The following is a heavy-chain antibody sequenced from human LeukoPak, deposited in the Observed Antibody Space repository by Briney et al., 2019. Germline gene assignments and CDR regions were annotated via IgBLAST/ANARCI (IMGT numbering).Heavy chain of an antibody. CDR3: ATGRPSSGWWGMDV. J-gene: IGHJ6*04. D-gene: IGHD6-19*01. CDR1: GYTFTSYD. V-gene: IGHV1-8*01. Sequence: ASVKVSCKASGYTFTSYDINWVRQATGQGLEWMGWMNPNSANTGYAQKFQGRVTMTEDTSTDTAYMELSSLRSEDTAVYYCATGRPSSGWWGMDVWGKGTTVTVSS. CDR2: MNPNSANT.